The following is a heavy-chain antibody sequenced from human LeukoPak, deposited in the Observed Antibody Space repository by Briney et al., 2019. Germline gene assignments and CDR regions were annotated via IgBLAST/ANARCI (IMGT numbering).Heavy chain of an antibody. Sequence: PGGSLRLSCAASGFTFSSYAMTWVRQAPGKGPEWVANIKQDGSQRCYVDSVRGRFTISRDNAKNSLFLQMNGLRAEDTAVYYCARRGGSSSRRSPIDYWGQGTLVTVSS. CDR1: GFTFSSYA. CDR2: IKQDGSQR. D-gene: IGHD6-6*01. V-gene: IGHV3-7*01. CDR3: ARRGGSSSRRSPIDY. J-gene: IGHJ4*02.